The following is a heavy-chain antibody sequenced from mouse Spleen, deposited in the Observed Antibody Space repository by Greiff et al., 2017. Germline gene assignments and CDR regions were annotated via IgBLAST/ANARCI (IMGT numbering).Heavy chain of an antibody. CDR2: IWRGGST. CDR3: VRSSGNALGY. CDR1: GFSFFSFG. D-gene: IGHD2-1*01. Sequence: QVQLKESGPGLVQPSQSLSITCTVSGFSFFSFGVHWVRQSPGKGLEWLGVIWRGGSTDYYAAFITRLTITKDISKSQVFFKMISLQADDTAMYYCVRSSGNALGYWGQGTLVTVSS. J-gene: IGHJ3*01. V-gene: IGHV2-2-2*01.